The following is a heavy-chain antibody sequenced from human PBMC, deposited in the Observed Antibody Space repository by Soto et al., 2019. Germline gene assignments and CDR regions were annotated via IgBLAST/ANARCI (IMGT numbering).Heavy chain of an antibody. CDR1: GFTFSSYA. CDR2: ISGSGGST. V-gene: IGHV3-23*01. D-gene: IGHD3-3*01. J-gene: IGHJ4*02. CDR3: AKDIRSGTGSYYFDY. Sequence: GGSLRLSCAASGFTFSSYAMSWVRQAPGKGLEWVSAISGSGGSTYYADSVKGRFTISRDNSKNTLYLQMNSLRAEDTAVYYCAKDIRSGTGSYYFDYWGQGTLVTVSS.